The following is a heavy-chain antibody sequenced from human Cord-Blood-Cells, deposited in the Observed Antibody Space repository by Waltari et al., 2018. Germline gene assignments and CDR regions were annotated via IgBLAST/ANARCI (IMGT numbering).Heavy chain of an antibody. CDR2: INPNSGNA. J-gene: IGHJ5*02. CDR1: GYTFTSYD. Sequence: QVQLVPSGAEGKKPGASVKVSCKASGYTFTSYDINCVRQATGQGLEGKRWINPNSGNAGYAQKFQGRLTTTRNTSMSTAYMALSSLRSDDTAVYYCARRGTISDWFDPWGQGTLVTVSS. D-gene: IGHD3-16*01. CDR3: ARRGTISDWFDP. V-gene: IGHV1-8*03.